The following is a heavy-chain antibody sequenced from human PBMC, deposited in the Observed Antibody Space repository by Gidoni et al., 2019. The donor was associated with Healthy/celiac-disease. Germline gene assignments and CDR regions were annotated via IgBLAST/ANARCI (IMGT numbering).Heavy chain of an antibody. CDR1: GDTFTGYY. D-gene: IGHD3-16*01. CDR2: INPHSGGT. J-gene: IGHJ4*02. CDR3: ARDQEYEFDY. Sequence: QGQLVQAGAEVKKPGAEVKVACKASGDTFTGYYMHWVRQAPGQGLEWMGWINPHSGGTNYAQKFQGRVTMTRDTSLSTVYMELSRLSSADTAVYYCARDQEYEFDYWGQGPLVTVSS. V-gene: IGHV1-2*02.